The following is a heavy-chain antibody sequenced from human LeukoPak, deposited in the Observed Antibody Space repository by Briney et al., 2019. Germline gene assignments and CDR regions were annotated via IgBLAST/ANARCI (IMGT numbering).Heavy chain of an antibody. D-gene: IGHD6-13*01. CDR1: GGSISSSFYY. Sequence: SETLSLTCTVSGGSISSSFYYWGWIRQPPGKGLEWIGSIYHSGSTYYNPSLKSRVTISVDTSRNQFSLNLRSVTAADTAAYYCARASGFFIAAASGYWFDPWGQGTLVTVSS. CDR2: IYHSGST. V-gene: IGHV4-39*01. J-gene: IGHJ5*02. CDR3: ARASGFFIAAASGYWFDP.